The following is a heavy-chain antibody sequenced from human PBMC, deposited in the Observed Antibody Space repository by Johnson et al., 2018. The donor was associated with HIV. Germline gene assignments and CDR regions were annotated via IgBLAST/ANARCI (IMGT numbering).Heavy chain of an antibody. CDR2: ISWNSGSI. D-gene: IGHD3-22*01. V-gene: IGHV3-20*04. CDR1: GFTFNDYG. CDR3: AKDTDEGVVITIGDAFDI. J-gene: IGHJ3*02. Sequence: VQLVESGGGVVRPGGSLRLSCAASGFTFNDYGMSWVRQVPGKGLEWVSSISWNSGSIGYADSVKGRFTISRDNAKNSLYLQMNSLRAEDTALYYCAKDTDEGVVITIGDAFDIWGQGTMVTVSS.